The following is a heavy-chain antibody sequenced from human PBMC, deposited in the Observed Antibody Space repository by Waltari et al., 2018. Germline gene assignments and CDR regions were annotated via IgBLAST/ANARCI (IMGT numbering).Heavy chain of an antibody. Sequence: QVQLVESGGVVVQPGRSLRLSCAASGFSFSTYGLHWVRQAPGKRLEWVAVIWNDGSNKYYADSVKGRFTISRDNSKNTLYLQMNSLTTEDTAIYYCAKAGRAVAGTWVDYFDSWGQGTQVTVSS. CDR3: AKAGRAVAGTWVDYFDS. V-gene: IGHV3-30*18. CDR1: GFSFSTYG. D-gene: IGHD6-19*01. J-gene: IGHJ4*02. CDR2: IWNDGSNK.